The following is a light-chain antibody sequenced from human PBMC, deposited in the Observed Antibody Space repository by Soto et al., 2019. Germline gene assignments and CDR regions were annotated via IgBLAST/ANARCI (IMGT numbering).Light chain of an antibody. CDR1: SSDVGGYNY. CDR3: SSYGGSNNLV. CDR2: EVS. Sequence: QSALTQSPSASGSPGQSVTISCTGTSSDVGGYNYVSWYQQHPGKAPKLIIYEVSKRPSGVPDRFSGSKSGNTASLTVSGLQAEDEADYYCSSYGGSNNLVFGGGTQLTVL. J-gene: IGLJ3*02. V-gene: IGLV2-8*01.